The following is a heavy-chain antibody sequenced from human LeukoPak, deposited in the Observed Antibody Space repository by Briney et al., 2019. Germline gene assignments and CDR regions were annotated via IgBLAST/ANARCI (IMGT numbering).Heavy chain of an antibody. J-gene: IGHJ4*02. CDR2: ISYDGSNK. CDR3: ARDPLGYCSSTSCHRYFDY. V-gene: IGHV3-30*03. D-gene: IGHD2-2*01. Sequence: GRSLRLSCAASGFTFSSYGMHWVRQAPGKELEWVAVISYDGSNKYYADSVKGRFTISRDNSKNTLYLQMNSLRAEDTAVYYCARDPLGYCSSTSCHRYFDYWGQGTLVTVSS. CDR1: GFTFSSYG.